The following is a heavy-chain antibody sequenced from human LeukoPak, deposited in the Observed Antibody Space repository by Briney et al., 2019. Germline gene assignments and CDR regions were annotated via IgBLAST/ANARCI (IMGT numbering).Heavy chain of an antibody. J-gene: IGHJ4*02. Sequence: SRTLSLTCAISGDSVSSNSAAWSWIRQSPSRGLEWLGRTYYKSKWYNDYAVSVKGRITINSDTSKNQFSLQLNSVTPEDTAVYYCARESSLGTYKVWGQGTLVTVSS. CDR2: TYYKSKWYN. CDR3: ARESSLGTYKV. CDR1: GDSVSSNSAA. V-gene: IGHV6-1*01. D-gene: IGHD3-10*01.